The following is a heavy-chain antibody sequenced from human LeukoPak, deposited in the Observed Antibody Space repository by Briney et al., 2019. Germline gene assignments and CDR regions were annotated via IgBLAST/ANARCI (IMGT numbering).Heavy chain of an antibody. CDR3: TRDRMVSATAYLDS. D-gene: IGHD2-8*01. V-gene: IGHV3-7*03. CDR2: IKQDGSDK. CDR1: GYAFSGYW. Sequence: GGSLRLSCAASGYAFSGYWMSWVRQAPGKGLEWVANIKQDGSDKYYVDSVKGRFTISRDNAKNSLYLQMNSLRAEDTAVYYCTRDRMVSATAYLDSWGQGTLVTV. J-gene: IGHJ4*02.